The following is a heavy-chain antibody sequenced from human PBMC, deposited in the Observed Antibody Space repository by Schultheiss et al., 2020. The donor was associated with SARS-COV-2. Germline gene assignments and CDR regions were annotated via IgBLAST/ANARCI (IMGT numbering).Heavy chain of an antibody. CDR1: GYTLTELS. J-gene: IGHJ3*02. CDR2: FDPEDGET. Sequence: ASVKVSCKVSGYTLTELSMHWVRQAPGKGLEWMGGFDPEDGETIYAQKFQGRVTMTEDTSTDTAYMELSSLRSEDTAVYYCATDRDYGDYQHGDDAFDIWGQGTMVTVSS. D-gene: IGHD4-17*01. V-gene: IGHV1-24*01. CDR3: ATDRDYGDYQHGDDAFDI.